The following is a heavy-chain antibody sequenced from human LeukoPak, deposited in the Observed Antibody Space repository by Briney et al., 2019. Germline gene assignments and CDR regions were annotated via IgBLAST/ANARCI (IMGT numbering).Heavy chain of an antibody. Sequence: ASVKVSCKVSGYTLTELSMHWVRQAPGKGLEWMGGFDPEDGGTIYAQKFQGRVTMTEDTPTDTAYMELSSLRSEDTAVYYCATVGFLEGDYMDVWGKGTTVTVSS. CDR2: FDPEDGGT. CDR1: GYTLTELS. J-gene: IGHJ6*03. D-gene: IGHD3-3*02. V-gene: IGHV1-24*01. CDR3: ATVGFLEGDYMDV.